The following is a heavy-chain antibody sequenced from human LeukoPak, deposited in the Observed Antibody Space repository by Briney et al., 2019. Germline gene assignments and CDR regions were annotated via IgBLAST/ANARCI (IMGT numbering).Heavy chain of an antibody. CDR2: INHSGST. Sequence: HPSETLSLTCAVSGGSFSGYYWSWIRQPPGKGLEWIGEINHSGSTNYNPSLKSRVTISVDTSKNQFSLKLSSVTAADTAVYYCARLITNYGSGSYYELNLYYHYYMDVWGKGTTVTVSS. D-gene: IGHD3-10*01. J-gene: IGHJ6*03. CDR3: ARLITNYGSGSYYELNLYYHYYMDV. CDR1: GGSFSGYY. V-gene: IGHV4-34*01.